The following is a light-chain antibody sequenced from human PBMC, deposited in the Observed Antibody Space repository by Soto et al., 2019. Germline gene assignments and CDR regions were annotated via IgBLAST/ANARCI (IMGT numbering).Light chain of an antibody. Sequence: IARSQSPASLSASFGARATIPCGASQSLNRWLAWYQQKPGKAPKLRSYDASSLQSGVPSRVSGSGSGTEFALTSSSLQPDDFATYYCQQYNTYSWTFGPGTKVDIK. J-gene: IGKJ1*01. CDR2: DAS. CDR3: QQYNTYSWT. CDR1: QSLNRW. V-gene: IGKV1-5*01.